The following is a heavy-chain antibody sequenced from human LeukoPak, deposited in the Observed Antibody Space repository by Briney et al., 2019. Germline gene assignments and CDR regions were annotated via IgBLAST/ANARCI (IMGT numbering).Heavy chain of an antibody. V-gene: IGHV3-53*03. CDR2: IYSAGST. CDR3: AGGGMGARKDYSDRFHY. Sequence: PGGSLRLSCAASGFTASSNYMSGVRQSPGKGLEWVSIIYSAGSTYYADPVWGRFTISRDSSKNTVCLQMNSLRADDTAGYYCAGGGMGARKDYSDRFHYWGQGTLVTVSS. J-gene: IGHJ4*02. CDR1: GFTASSNY. D-gene: IGHD2-15*01.